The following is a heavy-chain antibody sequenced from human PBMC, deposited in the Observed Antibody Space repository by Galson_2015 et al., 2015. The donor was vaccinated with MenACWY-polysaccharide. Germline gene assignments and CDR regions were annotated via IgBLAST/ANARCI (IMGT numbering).Heavy chain of an antibody. V-gene: IGHV3-21*05. CDR2: LTTSGNG. Sequence: SLRLSCAGSGFTFSSYSIIWARRAPGKGLQWISYLTTSGNGYYADSVKGRFTISRDNSNNYLYLQMNSLRAEDTAIYYCAKGKPSVRSGMDVWGQGTTVAVSS. CDR3: AKGKPSVRSGMDV. D-gene: IGHD3-10*01. CDR1: GFTFSSYS. J-gene: IGHJ6*02.